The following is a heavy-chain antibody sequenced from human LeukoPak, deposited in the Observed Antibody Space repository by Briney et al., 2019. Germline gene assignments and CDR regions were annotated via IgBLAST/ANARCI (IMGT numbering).Heavy chain of an antibody. Sequence: PGGSLRLSCAASGFTFSNFAMTWVRQAPGKVLESVSTFSGRTTNTYYADSVKGRFTISRHNSENTLYLQMNSLRAEGTAVYYCAKGMLVATTNFDYWGQGALVTVSS. V-gene: IGHV3-23*01. CDR2: FSGRTTNT. CDR3: AKGMLVATTNFDY. J-gene: IGHJ4*02. CDR1: GFTFSNFA. D-gene: IGHD5-24*01.